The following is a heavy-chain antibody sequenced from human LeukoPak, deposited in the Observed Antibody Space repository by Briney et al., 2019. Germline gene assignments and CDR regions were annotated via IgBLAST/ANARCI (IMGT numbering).Heavy chain of an antibody. J-gene: IGHJ4*02. D-gene: IGHD5-24*01. CDR1: GFTFSSYA. V-gene: IGHV3-30-3*01. CDR2: ISYDGSNK. Sequence: LPGRSLRLSCAASGFTFSSYAMHWVRQAPGKGLEWVAVISYDGSNKYYADSVKGRFTISRDNSKNTLYLQMNSLRAEDTAVYYCAGGSELVDGYSHFDYWGQGTLVTVSS. CDR3: AGGSELVDGYSHFDY.